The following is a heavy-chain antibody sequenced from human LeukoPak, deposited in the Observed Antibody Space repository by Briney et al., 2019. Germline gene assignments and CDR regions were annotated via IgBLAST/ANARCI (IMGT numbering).Heavy chain of an antibody. V-gene: IGHV1-2*02. Sequence: ASVKVSCKASGYTFTGYYMHWVRQAPGQGHEWMGWINPNSGGTNYAQKFQGRATMTRDTSISTAYMELSRLRSDDTAVYYCASPAAGSPYYYYGMDVWGQGTTVTVSS. J-gene: IGHJ6*02. CDR2: INPNSGGT. CDR1: GYTFTGYY. D-gene: IGHD6-13*01. CDR3: ASPAAGSPYYYYGMDV.